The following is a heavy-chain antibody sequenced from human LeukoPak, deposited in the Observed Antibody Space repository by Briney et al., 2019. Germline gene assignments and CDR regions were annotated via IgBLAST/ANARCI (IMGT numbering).Heavy chain of an antibody. J-gene: IGHJ4*02. CDR3: ASGPLVPLTSRTPGRGAAAQGFDY. D-gene: IGHD6-13*01. V-gene: IGHV3-33*01. Sequence: GGSLRLSCAASGFTFSSYGMHWVRQAPGKGLEWVAVIWYDGSNKYYADSVKGRFTISRDNSKNTLYLQMNSLRAEDTAVYYCASGPLVPLTSRTPGRGAAAQGFDYWGQGTLVTVSS. CDR2: IWYDGSNK. CDR1: GFTFSSYG.